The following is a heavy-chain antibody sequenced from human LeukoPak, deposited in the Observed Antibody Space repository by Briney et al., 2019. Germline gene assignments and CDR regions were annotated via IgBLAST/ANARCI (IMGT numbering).Heavy chain of an antibody. CDR3: ARAGARSSDRWWYDY. Sequence: PGGSLRLSCAASGFIFSSYYMTWVRQVPGKGLEWVANINPDGSEKNYVDSVKGRFTISRDNARSSLYLQMNSLRAEDTAPYYCARAGARSSDRWWYDYWGQGTLVTVSS. V-gene: IGHV3-7*03. CDR1: GFIFSSYY. J-gene: IGHJ4*02. D-gene: IGHD2-15*01. CDR2: INPDGSEK.